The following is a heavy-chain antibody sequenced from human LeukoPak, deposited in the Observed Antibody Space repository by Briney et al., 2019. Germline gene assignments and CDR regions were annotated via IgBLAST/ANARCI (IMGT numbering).Heavy chain of an antibody. CDR1: GYSFTSYW. J-gene: IGHJ4*02. V-gene: IGHV5-10-1*01. CDR3: ARHGTGYSSSWYYY. D-gene: IGHD6-13*01. Sequence: GESLKISCKGSGYSFTSYWISWVRQMPGKGLEWMGRIDPSDSYTNYSPSFHGHVTISADKSISTAYLQWSSLKASDTAMYYCARHGTGYSSSWYYYWGQGTLVTVSS. CDR2: IDPSDSYT.